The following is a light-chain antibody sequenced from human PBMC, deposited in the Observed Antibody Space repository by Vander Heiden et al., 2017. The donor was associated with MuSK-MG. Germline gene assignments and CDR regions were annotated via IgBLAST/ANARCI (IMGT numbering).Light chain of an antibody. Sequence: SYQLPHPPSVSVSPGQTARITCSGDALQKKYAYWDQQKAGQAPVLVIYEDIKRPSGIPERFSGSSSGTMATLTISGAQGEDEADYYCYATATDRKGFFGTGTKVSIL. CDR3: YATATDRKGF. J-gene: IGLJ1*01. CDR1: ALQKKY. V-gene: IGLV3-10*01. CDR2: EDI.